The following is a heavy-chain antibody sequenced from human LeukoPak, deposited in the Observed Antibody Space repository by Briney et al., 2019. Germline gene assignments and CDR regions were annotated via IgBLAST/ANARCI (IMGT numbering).Heavy chain of an antibody. CDR2: ISSDESST. CDR3: ARGGFTGTSCPYFDY. Sequence: GSLRLSCAASGFTFSNYWMHWVRQAPGKGLVWASRISSDESSTTYADSVKGRFTISRDNAKNTLYLKMNTLRAEDTAIYFCARGGFTGTSCPYFDYWGQGTLVTVSS. D-gene: IGHD2-2*01. J-gene: IGHJ4*02. CDR1: GFTFSNYW. V-gene: IGHV3-74*01.